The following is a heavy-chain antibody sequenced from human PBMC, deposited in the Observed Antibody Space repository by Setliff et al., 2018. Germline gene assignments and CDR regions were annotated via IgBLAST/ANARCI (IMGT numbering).Heavy chain of an antibody. V-gene: IGHV7-4-1*02. Sequence: ASVKVSCKASGYTITNFALNWVRQAPGQGLEWMGWINTNTGNPSYAQGFTGRFVFSLDTSVTTAYLQISGLKAEDTAVYYCARASRFGTTVYRGYYYMDVWGKGTTVTVSS. CDR2: INTNTGNP. J-gene: IGHJ6*03. CDR3: ARASRFGTTVYRGYYYMDV. CDR1: GYTITNFA. D-gene: IGHD4-4*01.